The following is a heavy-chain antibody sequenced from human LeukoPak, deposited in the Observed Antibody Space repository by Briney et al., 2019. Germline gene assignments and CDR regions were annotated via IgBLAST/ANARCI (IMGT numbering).Heavy chain of an antibody. CDR2: IYSGGST. Sequence: GGSLRLSCAASGFTVNNNFMSWVRQAPGKGLEWVSVIYSGGSTYYADSVRGRFTISRDNSKNTLYLQMNSLRAEDTAVYFCARQFCGGDCYYDYWGQGTLVTVSS. J-gene: IGHJ4*02. CDR3: ARQFCGGDCYYDY. CDR1: GFTVNNNF. D-gene: IGHD2-21*01. V-gene: IGHV3-53*01.